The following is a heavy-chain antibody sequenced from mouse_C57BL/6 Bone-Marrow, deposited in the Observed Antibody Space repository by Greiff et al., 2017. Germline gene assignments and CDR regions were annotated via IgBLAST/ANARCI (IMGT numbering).Heavy chain of an antibody. CDR1: GFTFTDYY. V-gene: IGHV7-4*01. Sequence: EVKVVESGGGLVQPGASLRLSCAASGFTFTDYYMSWVRQPPGKAPEWLALIRNKANGYTTEYPASVKGRFTISRDNSHNILYLQMNTLTAEDSATYYCVKAGGNYYYYAMDYWGQGTSVTVSS. J-gene: IGHJ4*01. CDR3: VKAGGNYYYYAMDY. CDR2: IRNKANGYTT. D-gene: IGHD2-1*01.